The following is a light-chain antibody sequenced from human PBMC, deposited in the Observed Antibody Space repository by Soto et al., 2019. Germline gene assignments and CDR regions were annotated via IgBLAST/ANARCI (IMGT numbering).Light chain of an antibody. Sequence: QSVLTQPPSVTGAPRPRVAISCSVGSSNIGSNAVNWYQRFPGKAPKLLFYYADLLASGVSARFSGSKSGTSASLAISGLQSEDEADYYCAAWDDSTKSHVFGTGTKVTVL. CDR1: SSNIGSNA. CDR2: YAD. J-gene: IGLJ1*01. CDR3: AAWDDSTKSHV. V-gene: IGLV1-36*01.